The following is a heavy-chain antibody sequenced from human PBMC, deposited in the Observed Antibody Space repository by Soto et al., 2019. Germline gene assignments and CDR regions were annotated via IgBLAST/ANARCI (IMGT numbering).Heavy chain of an antibody. J-gene: IGHJ4*02. CDR2: ISSSSSYI. CDR3: ARIVGATAYFDY. CDR1: GFTFSSYS. D-gene: IGHD1-26*01. Sequence: TGGSLRLSCAASGFTFSSYSMNWVRQAPGKGLEWVSSISSSSSYIYYADSVKGRFTISRDNAKNSLYLQMNSLRAEDTAVYYWARIVGATAYFDYWGQGTLVTVSS. V-gene: IGHV3-21*01.